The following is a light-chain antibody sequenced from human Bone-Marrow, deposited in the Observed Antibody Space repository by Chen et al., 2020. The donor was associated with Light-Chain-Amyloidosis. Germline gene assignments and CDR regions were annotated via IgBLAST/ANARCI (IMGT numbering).Light chain of an antibody. CDR1: SSDVGGYNH. CDR3: SSYTITNTLV. CDR2: EVT. Sequence: QSALTQPASVSGSPGQSITISCTGTSSDVGGYNHVSWYQQHQDKAPKLMIYEVTNRPSWVPDRFSGSQSANTASLTISGLQTEDEADYCCSSYTITNTLVFGSGTRVTVL. V-gene: IGLV2-14*01. J-gene: IGLJ1*01.